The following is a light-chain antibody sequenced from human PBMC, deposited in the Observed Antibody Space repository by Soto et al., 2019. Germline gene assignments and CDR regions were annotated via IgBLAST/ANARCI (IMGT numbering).Light chain of an antibody. J-gene: IGKJ4*01. Sequence: EIVMTQSPATLSVSPGERATLSCRASQSVSSNLGWYQQKPGQAPRLLIHSASARATGIPARFSGSGSGTEFTLTISSLQSEDFAVDYCQQYNNWPLSFGGGTKVEIK. CDR3: QQYNNWPLS. CDR1: QSVSSN. V-gene: IGKV3-15*01. CDR2: SAS.